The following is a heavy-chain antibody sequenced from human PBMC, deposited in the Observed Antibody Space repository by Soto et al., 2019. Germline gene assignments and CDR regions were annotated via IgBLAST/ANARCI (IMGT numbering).Heavy chain of an antibody. D-gene: IGHD1-1*01. Sequence: QVQLVQSGAEVKKPGSSVKVSCKASGGTFSSYPLSWVRQAPGQGLEWMGGIIPIFGIVNSAQKFQGRVSITADESTSTAYMELSSLGSEDTAVYYCARLRTTGTTKGYDYWGQGTLVTVSS. V-gene: IGHV1-69*01. CDR3: ARLRTTGTTKGYDY. J-gene: IGHJ4*02. CDR1: GGTFSSYP. CDR2: IIPIFGIV.